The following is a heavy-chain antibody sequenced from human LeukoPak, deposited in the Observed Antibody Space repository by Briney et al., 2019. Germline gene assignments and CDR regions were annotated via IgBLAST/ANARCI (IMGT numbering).Heavy chain of an antibody. D-gene: IGHD1-26*01. CDR1: RFTFSSYG. Sequence: PGRSLRLSCAASRFTFSSYGMHWVRQAPGKGLEWVAVISYDGSNKYYADSVKGRFTISRDNAQNSLYLQMNSLRDEDTAVYYCATSGSYRFDYWGQGTLVTVSS. V-gene: IGHV3-30*03. J-gene: IGHJ4*02. CDR2: ISYDGSNK. CDR3: ATSGSYRFDY.